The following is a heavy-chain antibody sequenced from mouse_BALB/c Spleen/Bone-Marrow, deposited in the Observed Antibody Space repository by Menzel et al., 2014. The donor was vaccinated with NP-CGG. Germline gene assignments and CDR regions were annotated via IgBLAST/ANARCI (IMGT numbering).Heavy chain of an antibody. D-gene: IGHD1-2*01. V-gene: IGHV4-1*02. CDR2: INPDSRTI. CDR1: GFDFSRYW. J-gene: IGHJ2*01. CDR3: GRPDYYGNLNY. Sequence: VQLQQSGGGLVLPGGSLKLSCAASGFDFSRYWMSWVRQAPGKGLEWIGEINPDSRTINYSPSLKDKFIISRDNAKNTLYLRLNKVRSEDTALYYCGRPDYYGNLNYWGQGTTLTVSS.